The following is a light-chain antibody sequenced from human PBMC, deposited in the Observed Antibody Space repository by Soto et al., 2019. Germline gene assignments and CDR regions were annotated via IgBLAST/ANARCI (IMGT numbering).Light chain of an antibody. J-gene: IGLJ2*01. Sequence: QSALTQPASVSGSPGQSITISCTGTSSDVGYYDSVSWYQRHPGKAPKLIIYDVTFRPSGVSDRFFGSKSGNTASLTISGLQVEDEADYYCFSRPSTDTPVVCGGGTKLTVL. CDR1: SSDVGYYDS. V-gene: IGLV2-14*03. CDR3: FSRPSTDTPVV. CDR2: DVT.